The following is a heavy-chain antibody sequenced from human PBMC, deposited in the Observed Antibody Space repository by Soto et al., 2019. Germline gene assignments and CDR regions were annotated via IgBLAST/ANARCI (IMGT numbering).Heavy chain of an antibody. D-gene: IGHD3-9*01. Sequence: QVQLVQSGAEVKKPGSSVKVSCKASGGTFSSYTISWVRQAPGQGLEWMGRIIPILGIANYAQKFQGRVTITADKSTSTAYMELSSLRAEDTGVYYCASTYDIFAEWGQGTLVTVSS. J-gene: IGHJ4*02. CDR2: IIPILGIA. V-gene: IGHV1-69*02. CDR3: ASTYDIFAE. CDR1: GGTFSSYT.